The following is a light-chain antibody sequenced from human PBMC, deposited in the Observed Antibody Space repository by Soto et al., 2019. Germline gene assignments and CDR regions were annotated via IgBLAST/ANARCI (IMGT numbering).Light chain of an antibody. Sequence: QSVLTQPASVSGSPGQSITISCIGTSSDVGSYNLVSWYQQYPGKAPKLMIYEGTERPSGVSNRFSGSKSGNTASLTVSGLQAEGEADYYCCAYTSSATLVFGGGTKLTVL. J-gene: IGLJ3*02. CDR2: EGT. CDR3: CAYTSSATLV. V-gene: IGLV2-23*01. CDR1: SSDVGSYNL.